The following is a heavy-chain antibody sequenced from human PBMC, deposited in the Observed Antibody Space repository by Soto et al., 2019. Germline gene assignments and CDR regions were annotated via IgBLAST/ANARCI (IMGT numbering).Heavy chain of an antibody. J-gene: IGHJ6*03. D-gene: IGHD6-13*01. CDR3: ARATEYSSSWEVYYYMDV. Sequence: SETLPLTCTVSGGSISSYYWSWIRQPPGKGLEWIGYIYYSGSTNYNPSLKSRVTISVDTSKNQFSLKLSSVTAADTAVYYCARATEYSSSWEVYYYMDVWGKGTTVTVSS. CDR1: GGSISSYY. V-gene: IGHV4-59*01. CDR2: IYYSGST.